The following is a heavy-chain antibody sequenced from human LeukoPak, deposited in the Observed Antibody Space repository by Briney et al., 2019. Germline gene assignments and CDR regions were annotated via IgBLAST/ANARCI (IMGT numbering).Heavy chain of an antibody. V-gene: IGHV4-59*01. CDR3: ARAAAYDFWSGYRWFDP. CDR1: GGSISSYY. CDR2: IYYSGGT. Sequence: SETLSLTCTVSGGSISSYYWSWIRQPPGKGLEWIGYIYYSGGTNYNPSLKSRVTISVDTSKNQFSLKLSSVTAADTAVYYCARAAAYDFWSGYRWFDPWGQGTLVTVSS. J-gene: IGHJ5*02. D-gene: IGHD3-3*01.